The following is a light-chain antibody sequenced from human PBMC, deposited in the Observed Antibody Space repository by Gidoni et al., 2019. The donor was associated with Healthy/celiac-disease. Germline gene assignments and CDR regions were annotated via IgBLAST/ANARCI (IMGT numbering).Light chain of an antibody. Sequence: DIQMTHSPFSPSASVGDSVSITCRASQSIISSLNWYQQKPGKAPKLRIYAASSLKRGVPSRFGGSGSGTNFTLTISSLQPEDFATNYCQQSNSTPLTFGEGTKVEIK. V-gene: IGKV1-39*01. CDR3: QQSNSTPLT. CDR2: AAS. J-gene: IGKJ4*01. CDR1: QSIISS.